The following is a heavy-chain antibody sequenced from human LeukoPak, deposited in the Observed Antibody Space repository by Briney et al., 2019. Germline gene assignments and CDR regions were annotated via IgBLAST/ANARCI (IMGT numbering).Heavy chain of an antibody. CDR2: IKQDGSEK. Sequence: GGSLRLSCAASGFTFSSYWTSWVRQAPGKGLEWVANIKQDGSEKYYVDSVKGRFTISRDNAKNSLYLQMNSLRAEDTAVYYCAGSGGSGSYYPYYDYGMDVRGKGTTVTVSS. CDR1: GFTFSSYW. V-gene: IGHV3-7*03. J-gene: IGHJ6*04. D-gene: IGHD3-10*01. CDR3: AGSGGSGSYYPYYDYGMDV.